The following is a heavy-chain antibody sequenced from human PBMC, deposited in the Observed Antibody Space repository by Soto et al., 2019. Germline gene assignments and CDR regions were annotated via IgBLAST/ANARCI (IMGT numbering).Heavy chain of an antibody. J-gene: IGHJ4*02. CDR2: IKQDGSEK. CDR1: GFTFSNYW. Sequence: GGSLRLSCAASGFTFSNYWMSWFRQAPGKGLGWVANIKQDGSEKYYVDSVKGRFTISRDNAKNSLYLQMNSLRAEDTTVYYCARGEGELGYCSRTNCYFYYWGQGILVTVSS. CDR3: ARGEGELGYCSRTNCYFYY. V-gene: IGHV3-7*01. D-gene: IGHD2-2*01.